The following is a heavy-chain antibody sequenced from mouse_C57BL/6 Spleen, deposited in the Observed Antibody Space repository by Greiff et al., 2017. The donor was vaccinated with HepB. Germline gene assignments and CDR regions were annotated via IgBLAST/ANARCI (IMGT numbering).Heavy chain of an antibody. D-gene: IGHD2-5*01. CDR2: IDPSDSYT. CDR1: GYTFTSYW. CDR3: ARSDSNYELDY. Sequence: QVQLQQPGAELVKPGASVKLSCKASGYTFTSYWMQWVKQRPGQGLEWIGEIDPSDSYTNYNQKFKGKATLTVDTSSSTAYMQLSSLTSEDSAVYYCARSDSNYELDYWGQGTTLTVSS. V-gene: IGHV1-50*01. J-gene: IGHJ2*01.